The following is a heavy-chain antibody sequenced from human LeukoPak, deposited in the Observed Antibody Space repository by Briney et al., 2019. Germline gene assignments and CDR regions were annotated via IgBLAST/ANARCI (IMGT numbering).Heavy chain of an antibody. Sequence: GGSLRLSCAASGFAFNNYVMTWVRQAPGKGLEWVSSISGSGGTTYYTDSAKGRFTISRDNSKNILYLQMNSLRAEDTAVYYCAKDSTMSGSYYGVDVWGQGTTVTVSS. CDR1: GFAFNNYV. CDR3: AKDSTMSGSYYGVDV. J-gene: IGHJ6*02. V-gene: IGHV3-23*01. D-gene: IGHD3-22*01. CDR2: ISGSGGTT.